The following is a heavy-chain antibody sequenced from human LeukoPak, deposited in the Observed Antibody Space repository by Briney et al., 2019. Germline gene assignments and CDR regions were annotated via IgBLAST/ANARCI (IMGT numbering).Heavy chain of an antibody. CDR2: FYDSGST. D-gene: IGHD3-22*01. Sequence: PSETLSLTCTVSGGSISSYSWSWIRQPPGKGLEWIGYFYDSGSTKYNPSLKSRVTISVDTSKNQFSLKLNSVTAADTAVYYCARAAYYYDSSGWQYYYYYYMDVWGKGTTVTVSS. CDR3: ARAAYYYDSSGWQYYYYYYMDV. V-gene: IGHV4-59*01. J-gene: IGHJ6*03. CDR1: GGSISSYS.